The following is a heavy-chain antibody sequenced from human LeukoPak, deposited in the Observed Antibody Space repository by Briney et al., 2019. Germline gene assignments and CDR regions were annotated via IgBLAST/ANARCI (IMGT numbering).Heavy chain of an antibody. CDR2: INPETGGT. V-gene: IGHV1-2*02. J-gene: IGHJ3*02. D-gene: IGHD7-27*01. CDR1: GYTFTVNH. Sequence: ASVKVSCKASGYTFTVNHMYWVRQAPGQGLELMGWINPETGGTNYAQKFQGRVTMTGDTSISTAYMELSSLKSDDTAVYYCARKLGINAFDIWGQGTMVTVSS. CDR3: ARKLGINAFDI.